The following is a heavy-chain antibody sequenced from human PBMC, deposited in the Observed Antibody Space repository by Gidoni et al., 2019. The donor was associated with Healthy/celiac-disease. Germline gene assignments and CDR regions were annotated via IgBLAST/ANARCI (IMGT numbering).Heavy chain of an antibody. J-gene: IGHJ6*02. V-gene: IGHV3-43D*04. CDR3: AKDFSWELLGSGMDV. D-gene: IGHD1-26*01. Sequence: EVQLVESGGVVVQPGGSLRLSCAASGFTFYAYAMHWVRQAPGKGLELVSLISWDCGSTYYADSVKGRFTISRDNSKNSLYLQMNSLRAEDTALYYCAKDFSWELLGSGMDVWGQGTTVTVSS. CDR2: ISWDCGST. CDR1: GFTFYAYA.